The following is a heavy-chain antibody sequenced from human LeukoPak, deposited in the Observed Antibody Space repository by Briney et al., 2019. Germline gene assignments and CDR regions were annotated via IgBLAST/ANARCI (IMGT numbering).Heavy chain of an antibody. CDR1: GYTFTSYG. D-gene: IGHD2-2*01. J-gene: IGHJ4*02. Sequence: GASVKVSCKASGYTFTSYGISWVRQAPGQGLEWMGRIIPIFGTANYAQKFQGRVTITTDESTSTAYMELSSLRSEDTAVYYCARDKTSGEGVWGQGTLVTVSS. CDR3: ARDKTSGEGV. CDR2: IIPIFGTA. V-gene: IGHV1-69*05.